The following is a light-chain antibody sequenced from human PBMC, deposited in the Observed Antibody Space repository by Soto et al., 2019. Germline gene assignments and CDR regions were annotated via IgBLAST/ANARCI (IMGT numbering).Light chain of an antibody. Sequence: EIVMTQSPGTLSLSPGETATLSCRASQSVSSNYVAWFHQKPGQAPRLLIYGASSRATGVPDRFSASGSGTDFTLTISRLEPEDFAVYYCQQYGTSLMTFGQGTRLEIK. CDR1: QSVSSNY. CDR2: GAS. J-gene: IGKJ5*01. V-gene: IGKV3-20*01. CDR3: QQYGTSLMT.